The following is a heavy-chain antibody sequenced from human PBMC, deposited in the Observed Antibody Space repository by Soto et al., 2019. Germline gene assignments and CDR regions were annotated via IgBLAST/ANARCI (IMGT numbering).Heavy chain of an antibody. D-gene: IGHD2-21*02. Sequence: ASVTVSCKASGYTLTSYAIQWVRQAPGQRLEWMGWINAGNGNTKYSQKFQGRVTITRDTSASTAYMELSSLRSEDTAVYYCARAWVVVTAPDYWGQGTLVTVSS. CDR3: ARAWVVVTAPDY. J-gene: IGHJ4*02. V-gene: IGHV1-3*01. CDR2: INAGNGNT. CDR1: GYTLTSYA.